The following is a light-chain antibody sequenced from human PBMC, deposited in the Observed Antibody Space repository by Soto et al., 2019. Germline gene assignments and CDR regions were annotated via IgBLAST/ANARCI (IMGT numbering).Light chain of an antibody. V-gene: IGKV1-39*01. CDR1: QSISSY. J-gene: IGKJ1*01. Sequence: DLQQTQSPSSLAASVGDRVTITCLAYQSISSYLNWYQQRPGKAPNLLIYDATRLHRWVPPRFSGSGYGTDFTLTITSLQLEDFATYYCQQSDVSPRTFGQGTKVDI. CDR2: DAT. CDR3: QQSDVSPRT.